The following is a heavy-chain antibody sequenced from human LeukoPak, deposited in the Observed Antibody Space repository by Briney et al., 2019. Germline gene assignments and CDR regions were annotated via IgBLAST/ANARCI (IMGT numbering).Heavy chain of an antibody. V-gene: IGHV1-8*01. J-gene: IGHJ6*03. CDR1: GYTFTSYD. Sequence: ASVKVSCKASGYTFTSYDINWVRQATGQGLEWMGWMNPNSGNTGYAQKFQGRVTMTRNTSISTAYMELSSLRSEDTAVYYCARRDRIAAAGTRVYYYYYMDVWGKGTTVTISS. D-gene: IGHD6-13*01. CDR2: MNPNSGNT. CDR3: ARRDRIAAAGTRVYYYYYMDV.